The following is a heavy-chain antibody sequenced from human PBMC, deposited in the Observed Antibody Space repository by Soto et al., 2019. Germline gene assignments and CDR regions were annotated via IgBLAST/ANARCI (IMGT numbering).Heavy chain of an antibody. Sequence: TGGSLRLACAASGFSFSSYGMHWVRQAQGKGLEWVAFISYDGSNNYYADSVKGRFTISRDSSKSTLYLQMNSLRPEDTAVYYCAKALGELSPESYDYWGQGTLVTVSS. D-gene: IGHD3-16*02. CDR1: GFSFSSYG. J-gene: IGHJ4*02. CDR2: ISYDGSNN. CDR3: AKALGELSPESYDY. V-gene: IGHV3-30*18.